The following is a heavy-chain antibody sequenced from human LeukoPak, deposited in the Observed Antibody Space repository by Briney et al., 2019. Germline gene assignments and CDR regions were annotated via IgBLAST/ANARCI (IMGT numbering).Heavy chain of an antibody. J-gene: IGHJ4*02. D-gene: IGHD4-17*01. Sequence: SETLSLTCVVSGGSFSGYYWTWIRQPPGKGPEWFGEINDSGSTNYNPSLKSRVTISVATSKNQFSLKLSSVTAADTAVYYCARSYGDYGEYYFDYWGQGTLVTVSS. CDR3: ARSYGDYGEYYFDY. V-gene: IGHV4-34*01. CDR1: GGSFSGYY. CDR2: INDSGST.